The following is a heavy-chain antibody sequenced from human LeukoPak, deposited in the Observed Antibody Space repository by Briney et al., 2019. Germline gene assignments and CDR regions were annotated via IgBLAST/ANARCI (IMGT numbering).Heavy chain of an antibody. CDR3: AREPSSGWSGATNDY. Sequence: ASVKVSCKASGYTFTSYAMHWVRQAPGQRLEWMGWINAGNGNTKYSQKFQGRVTITRDTSTSTVYMELSSLRSEDTAVYYCAREPSSGWSGATNDYWGQGTLVTVSS. D-gene: IGHD6-19*01. J-gene: IGHJ4*02. V-gene: IGHV1-3*01. CDR1: GYTFTSYA. CDR2: INAGNGNT.